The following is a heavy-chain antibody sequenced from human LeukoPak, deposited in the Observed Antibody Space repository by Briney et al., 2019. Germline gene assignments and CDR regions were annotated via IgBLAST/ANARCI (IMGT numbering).Heavy chain of an antibody. D-gene: IGHD6-13*01. Sequence: GGSLRLSCATSGFTFSNYAMSWVRLAPGKGLEWVSGISGNSGNIDYADSVKGRFTSSRDNSKNTLYLQMNSLRAEDTAVYYCARDPADARIAAAGTHWGQGTLVTVSS. CDR2: ISGNSGNI. CDR3: ARDPADARIAAAGTH. V-gene: IGHV3-23*01. CDR1: GFTFSNYA. J-gene: IGHJ4*02.